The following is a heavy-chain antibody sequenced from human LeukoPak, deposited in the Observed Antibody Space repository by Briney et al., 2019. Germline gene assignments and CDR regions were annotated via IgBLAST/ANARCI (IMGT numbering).Heavy chain of an antibody. CDR3: ARRLRQNLFDP. Sequence: SETLSLTCTVSGVSISSDYWSWIRLPPGKGLEWIGYIYYSGNPNYNPSLKSRVTMSVDTSKNQFSLKLTSVTAADTAVYYCARRLRQNLFDPWGQGTLVTVSS. D-gene: IGHD4-17*01. J-gene: IGHJ5*02. CDR1: GVSISSDY. CDR2: IYYSGNP. V-gene: IGHV4-59*08.